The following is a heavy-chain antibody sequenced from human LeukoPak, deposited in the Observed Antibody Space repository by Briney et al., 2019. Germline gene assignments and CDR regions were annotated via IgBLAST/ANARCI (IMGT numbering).Heavy chain of an antibody. J-gene: IGHJ4*02. V-gene: IGHV4-39*02. CDR3: ARDRRRYYYDSSGYFPFDY. Sequence: SETLSLTCTVSGGSISSSSYYWGWIRQPPGKGLEWIGSIYYSGSTYYNPSLKSRVTISVDTSKNQFSLKLSSVTAADTAVYYCARDRRRYYYDSSGYFPFDYWGQGTPVTVSS. CDR1: GGSISSSSYY. D-gene: IGHD3-22*01. CDR2: IYYSGST.